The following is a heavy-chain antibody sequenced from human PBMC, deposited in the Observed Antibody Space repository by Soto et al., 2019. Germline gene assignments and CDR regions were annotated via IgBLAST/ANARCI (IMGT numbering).Heavy chain of an antibody. V-gene: IGHV1-46*01. Sequence: ASVKVSCTASGYTFTSYYMHWVRQAPGQGLEWMGIINPSGGSTSYAQKFQGRVTMTRDTSTSTVYMELSSLRSEDTAVYYCARESVGDSSGSSAFDIWGQGTMVTVSS. CDR3: ARESVGDSSGSSAFDI. D-gene: IGHD6-25*01. CDR1: GYTFTSYY. J-gene: IGHJ3*02. CDR2: INPSGGST.